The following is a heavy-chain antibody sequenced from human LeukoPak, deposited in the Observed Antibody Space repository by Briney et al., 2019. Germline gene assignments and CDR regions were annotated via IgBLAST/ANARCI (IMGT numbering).Heavy chain of an antibody. CDR2: ISGYNGNT. V-gene: IGHV1-18*01. Sequence: ASVKVSCKASGYTFTSYGISWVRQAPGQGLEGMGWISGYNGNTNYAEKVQGRVTMTKDTSTSTAYMEVRSLRSDDTAVYFCARDIPFAGPVYGGNTALDIWGQGTMVTVSS. D-gene: IGHD4-23*01. CDR3: ARDIPFAGPVYGGNTALDI. CDR1: GYTFTSYG. J-gene: IGHJ3*02.